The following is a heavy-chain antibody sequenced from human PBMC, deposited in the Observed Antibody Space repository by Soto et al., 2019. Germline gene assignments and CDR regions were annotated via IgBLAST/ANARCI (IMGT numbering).Heavy chain of an antibody. CDR1: GFTVSSNY. Sequence: GGSLRLSCAASGFTVSSNYMSWVRQAPGKGLEWVSVIYSGGSTYYADSVKGRFTISRDNSKNTLYLQMNSLRAEDTAVYYCARDAYGSGVLDYWGQGTLVTVSS. CDR3: ARDAYGSGVLDY. J-gene: IGHJ4*02. D-gene: IGHD3-10*01. V-gene: IGHV3-53*01. CDR2: IYSGGST.